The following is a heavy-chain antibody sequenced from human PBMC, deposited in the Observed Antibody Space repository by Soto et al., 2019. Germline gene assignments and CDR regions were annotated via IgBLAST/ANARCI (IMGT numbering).Heavy chain of an antibody. V-gene: IGHV3-33*01. J-gene: IGHJ3*02. Sequence: PGGSLRLSCAASGFTFSSYGMHWVRQAPGKGLEWVAVIWYDGSNKYYADSVKGRFTISRDNSKNTLYLQMNSLRAEDTAVYYCARVCSGGSCYSSNDAFDIWGQGTMVTVSS. D-gene: IGHD2-15*01. CDR2: IWYDGSNK. CDR1: GFTFSSYG. CDR3: ARVCSGGSCYSSNDAFDI.